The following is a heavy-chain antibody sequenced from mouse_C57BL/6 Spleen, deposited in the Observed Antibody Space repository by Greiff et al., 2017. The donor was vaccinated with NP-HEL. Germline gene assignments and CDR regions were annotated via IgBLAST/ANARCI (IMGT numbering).Heavy chain of an antibody. J-gene: IGHJ2*01. Sequence: EVHLVESGGGLVQPKGSLKLSCAASGFSFNTYAMNWVRQAPGKGLEWVARIRSKSNNYATYYADSVKDRFTISRDDSESMLYLQMNNLKTEDTAMYYCVRLGEDFDYWGQGTTLTVSS. CDR1: GFSFNTYA. CDR2: IRSKSNNYAT. CDR3: VRLGEDFDY. V-gene: IGHV10-1*01. D-gene: IGHD2-13*01.